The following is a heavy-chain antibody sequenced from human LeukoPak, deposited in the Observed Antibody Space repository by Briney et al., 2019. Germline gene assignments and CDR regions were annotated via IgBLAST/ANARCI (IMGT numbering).Heavy chain of an antibody. CDR1: GGSFSGYY. CDR2: INHSGST. CDR3: ARRREWLARHFDY. D-gene: IGHD6-19*01. J-gene: IGHJ4*02. V-gene: IGHV4-34*01. Sequence: SETLSLTCAVYGGSFSGYYWSWIRQPPGEGLEWIGEINHSGSTNYNPSLKSRVTISVDTSKNQFSLKLSSVTAADTAVYYCARRREWLARHFDYWGQGTLVTVSS.